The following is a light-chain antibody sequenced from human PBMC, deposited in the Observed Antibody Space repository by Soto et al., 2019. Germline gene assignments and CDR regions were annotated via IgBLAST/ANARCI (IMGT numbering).Light chain of an antibody. Sequence: IVMTQSPATLSVSPGERATLSCRASQNIYSNVAWYQQRPGQAPRLLIYRASTRAPGIPARFSGSGSGTEFTLTISSLQPDDFATYYCQHYNSYSEAFGQGTKVDI. CDR3: QHYNSYSEA. CDR2: RAS. J-gene: IGKJ1*01. CDR1: QNIYSN. V-gene: IGKV3-15*01.